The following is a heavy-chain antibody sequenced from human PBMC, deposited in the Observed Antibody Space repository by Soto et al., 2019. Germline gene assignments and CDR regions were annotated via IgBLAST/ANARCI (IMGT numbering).Heavy chain of an antibody. J-gene: IGHJ6*02. CDR1: GYSFTSYW. Sequence: GESLKISCKGSGYSFTSYWIGWVRQMPGKGLEWMGIIYPGDSDTRYSPSFQGQVTISADKSIGTAYLQWSSLKASDTAMYYCARSETYGDRYYYGMDVWGQGTTVTVSS. V-gene: IGHV5-51*01. D-gene: IGHD4-17*01. CDR2: IYPGDSDT. CDR3: ARSETYGDRYYYGMDV.